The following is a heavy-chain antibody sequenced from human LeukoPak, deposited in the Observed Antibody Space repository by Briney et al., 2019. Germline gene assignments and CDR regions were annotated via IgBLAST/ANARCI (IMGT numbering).Heavy chain of an antibody. V-gene: IGHV3-48*01. J-gene: IGHJ3*02. CDR2: ISISGDTK. Sequence: GGSLRLSCAASGFTFSSYSMNWVRQAPGKGLEWVSYISISGDTKYYTDSVKGRFTVSRDNAKNSLSLQMSSLRAEDTAVYYRARLPTLDNQLTYTSWDAFDIWGQGTMVTVSS. CDR3: ARLPTLDNQLTYTSWDAFDI. CDR1: GFTFSSYS. D-gene: IGHD2-2*01.